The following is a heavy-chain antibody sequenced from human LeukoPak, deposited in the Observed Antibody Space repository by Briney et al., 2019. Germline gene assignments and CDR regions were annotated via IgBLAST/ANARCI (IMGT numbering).Heavy chain of an antibody. CDR3: ARDHFKLYSSSWYSGY. V-gene: IGHV1-18*01. J-gene: IGHJ4*02. CDR1: GYTFTGYG. D-gene: IGHD6-13*01. Sequence: ASVKVSCKASGYTFTGYGISWVRQAPGQGLEWMGWISAYNGNTNYAQKLQGRVTMTTDTSTSTAYMELRSLRSDDTAVYYCARDHFKLYSSSWYSGYWGQGTLVTVSS. CDR2: ISAYNGNT.